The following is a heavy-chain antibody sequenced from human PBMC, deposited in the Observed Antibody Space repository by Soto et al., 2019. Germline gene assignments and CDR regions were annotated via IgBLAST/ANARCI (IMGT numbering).Heavy chain of an antibody. J-gene: IGHJ6*02. CDR1: GYTFTGYY. Sequence: AASVKVSCKASGYTFTGYYMHWVRQAPGQGLEWMGWINPNSGGTNYAQKFQGWVTMTRDTSISTAYMELSRLRSDDTAVYYCARSPSYTKYYYYGMDVWGQGTTVTVSS. CDR2: INPNSGGT. D-gene: IGHD1-26*01. CDR3: ARSPSYTKYYYYGMDV. V-gene: IGHV1-2*04.